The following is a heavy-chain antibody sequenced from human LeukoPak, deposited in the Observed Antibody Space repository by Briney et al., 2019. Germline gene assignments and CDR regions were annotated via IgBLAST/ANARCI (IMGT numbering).Heavy chain of an antibody. CDR2: ISSSSSYI. J-gene: IGHJ6*04. D-gene: IGHD5-12*01. Sequence: GGSLRLSCAASGFTFSSYEMNWVRQAPGKGLEWVSSISSSSSYIYYADSVKGRFTISRDNAKNSLYLQMNSLRAEDTAVYYCASLGYSGYLMKDVWGKGTTVTVSS. CDR3: ASLGYSGYLMKDV. V-gene: IGHV3-21*01. CDR1: GFTFSSYE.